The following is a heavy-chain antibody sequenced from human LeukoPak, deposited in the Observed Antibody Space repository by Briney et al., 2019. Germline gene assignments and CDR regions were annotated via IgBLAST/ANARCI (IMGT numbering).Heavy chain of an antibody. CDR2: IYYSGRT. D-gene: IGHD3-10*01. V-gene: IGHV4-59*01. CDR1: GDSINSYY. Sequence: SETLSLTCTVSGDSINSYYWNWIRQPPGKGLEWIGYIYYSGRTDYNPSLKSRVTISVDTSKHQFSMKLKSVTAADTAVYYCARVGYSGSGSYVGMDVWGQGTTVTVSS. CDR3: ARVGYSGSGSYVGMDV. J-gene: IGHJ6*02.